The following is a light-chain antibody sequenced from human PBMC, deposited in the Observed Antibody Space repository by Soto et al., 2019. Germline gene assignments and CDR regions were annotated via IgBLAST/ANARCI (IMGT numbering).Light chain of an antibody. CDR3: QSYDNTLDVV. J-gene: IGLJ2*01. V-gene: IGLV1-40*01. CDR2: DNN. CDR1: SSNIGAGYD. Sequence: QSVLTQPPSVSGAPGQRVTISCTGSSSNIGAGYDVHWYQQLPGTAPKLLIYDNNSRPTGVPDRFSGSKSGTSGSLAITGLQAEDEGDYYGQSYDNTLDVVFGGGTKLTVL.